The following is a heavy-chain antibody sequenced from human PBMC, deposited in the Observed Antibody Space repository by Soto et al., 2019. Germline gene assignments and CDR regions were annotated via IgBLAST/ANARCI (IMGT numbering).Heavy chain of an antibody. J-gene: IGHJ4*02. V-gene: IGHV4-39*01. Sequence: SETLSLTCTVSGGSISSSSYYWGWIRQPPGKGLEWIGSIYYSGSTYYNPSLKSRVTISVDTSKNQFSLKLSSVTAADTAVYYCARHERGSGSYYWGQGTLVTVSS. CDR2: IYYSGST. CDR3: ARHERGSGSYY. D-gene: IGHD3-10*01. CDR1: GGSISSSSYY.